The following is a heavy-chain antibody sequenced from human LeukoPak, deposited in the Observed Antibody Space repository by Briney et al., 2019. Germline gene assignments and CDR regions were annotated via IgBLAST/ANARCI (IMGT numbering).Heavy chain of an antibody. J-gene: IGHJ5*02. Sequence: PGWSLRLSCATSGFTFSTYGMHWVRQAPRRGLEWVAFIWYDGSNKYYADSVKGRFTISRDNAKNTLYLQMNSLRSEDTAVYYCAKAGDKYCSGGSCYSWFDPWGQGTLVTVSS. CDR2: IWYDGSNK. CDR1: GFTFSTYG. D-gene: IGHD2-15*01. CDR3: AKAGDKYCSGGSCYSWFDP. V-gene: IGHV3-30*02.